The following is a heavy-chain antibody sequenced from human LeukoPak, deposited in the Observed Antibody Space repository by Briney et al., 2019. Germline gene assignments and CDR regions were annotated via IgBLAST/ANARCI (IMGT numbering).Heavy chain of an antibody. CDR3: ARIVVPAAPRYYYYYYGMDV. Sequence: SETLSLTCAVYGGSFSGYYWSWIRQPPGKGLEWIGEINHSGSTNYNPSLKSRVTISVDTSKNQFSLKLSSVTAADTAVYYCARIVVPAAPRYYYYYYGMDVWGQGTTVTVSS. CDR2: INHSGST. J-gene: IGHJ6*02. D-gene: IGHD2-2*01. CDR1: GGSFSGYY. V-gene: IGHV4-34*01.